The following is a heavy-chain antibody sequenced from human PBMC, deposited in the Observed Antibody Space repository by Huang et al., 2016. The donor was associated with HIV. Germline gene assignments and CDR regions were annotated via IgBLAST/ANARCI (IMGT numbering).Heavy chain of an antibody. Sequence: QIQLMQSGPELKQPGASVKVSCKASGYTFTSYGITWVRQAPGQGPEWMGWISASSGDTAYAQKVQGRVTLTTDTSTNIAYRELRSLRSDDTAKYYCARDPKYHRIGYYRQRRGIDIWGQGTMVIVSS. D-gene: IGHD3-22*01. CDR3: ARDPKYHRIGYYRQRRGIDI. CDR2: ISASSGDT. J-gene: IGHJ3*02. CDR1: GYTFTSYG. V-gene: IGHV1-18*01.